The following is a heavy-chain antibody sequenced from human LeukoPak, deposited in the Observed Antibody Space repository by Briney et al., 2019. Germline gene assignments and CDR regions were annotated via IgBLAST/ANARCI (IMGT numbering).Heavy chain of an antibody. D-gene: IGHD3-10*01. CDR1: GGSISSYY. CDR2: IYYSGST. CDR3: AREGGFDYYGSGSSFDY. V-gene: IGHV4-59*01. Sequence: SETLSLTCTVSGGSISSYYWSWIRQPPGKGLEWIGYIYYSGSTNYNPSLKSRVTISVDTSKNQFSLKLSSVTAADTAVYYCAREGGFDYYGSGSSFDYWGQGTLVTVSS. J-gene: IGHJ4*02.